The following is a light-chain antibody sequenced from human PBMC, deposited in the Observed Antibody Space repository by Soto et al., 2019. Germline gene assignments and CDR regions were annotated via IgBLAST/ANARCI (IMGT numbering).Light chain of an antibody. CDR3: ASLATSTFV. CDR2: EVT. V-gene: IGLV2-14*01. J-gene: IGLJ1*01. Sequence: QSALTQPASVSGSPGQSITISCTGTSSDVGAYNLVSWYQHLPDKAPKLIISEVTNRPSGVSDRFSGSKSVNTASLTISGLQAEVEADYYCASLATSTFVFGSGTKVTVL. CDR1: SSDVGAYNL.